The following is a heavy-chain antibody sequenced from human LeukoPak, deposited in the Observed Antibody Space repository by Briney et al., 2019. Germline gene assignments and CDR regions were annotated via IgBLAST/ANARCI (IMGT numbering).Heavy chain of an antibody. CDR3: ARVLWHYGSGSYNWFDP. CDR2: ISAYNGNT. D-gene: IGHD3-10*01. CDR1: GYTFTSYG. J-gene: IGHJ5*02. V-gene: IGHV1-18*01. Sequence: ASVKVSCKASGYTFTSYGISWGRQAPGQGLEWMGCISAYNGNTNYAQKLQGRVTMTTDTSTSTAYMELRSLRSDDTAVYYCARVLWHYGSGSYNWFDPWGQGTLVTVSS.